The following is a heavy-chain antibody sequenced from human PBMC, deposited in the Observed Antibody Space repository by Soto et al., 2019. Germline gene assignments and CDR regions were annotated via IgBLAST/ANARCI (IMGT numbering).Heavy chain of an antibody. CDR3: ARVASSRYDYSNYEEPAGAYYYYGMDV. J-gene: IGHJ6*02. CDR2: IIPIFGTA. CDR1: GGTLSSYA. D-gene: IGHD4-4*01. Sequence: SVKVSCKASGGTLSSYAISWVRQAPGQGLEWMGGIIPIFGTANYAQKFQGRVTITADESTSTAYMELSSLRSEDTAVYYCARVASSRYDYSNYEEPAGAYYYYGMDVWGQGTTVTVS. V-gene: IGHV1-69*13.